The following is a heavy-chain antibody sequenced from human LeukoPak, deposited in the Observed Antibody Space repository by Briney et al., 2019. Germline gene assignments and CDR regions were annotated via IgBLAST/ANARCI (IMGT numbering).Heavy chain of an antibody. J-gene: IGHJ4*02. CDR3: ARPLTRGGTYYV. V-gene: IGHV4-39*01. Sequence: SETLSLTCTVSGGSISSSSYYWGWIRQPPGTGLEWIGSIYYRGSTYYNPSLKSRVTISVDTSKNQLSLKLSSVTAADTAVYYCARPLTRGGTYYVWGQGTLVTVSS. D-gene: IGHD1-26*01. CDR2: IYYRGST. CDR1: GGSISSSSYY.